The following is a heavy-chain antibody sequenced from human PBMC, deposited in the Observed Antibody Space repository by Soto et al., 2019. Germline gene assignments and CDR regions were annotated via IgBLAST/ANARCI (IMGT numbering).Heavy chain of an antibody. D-gene: IGHD6-19*01. CDR1: GYRFSNYL. V-gene: IGHV5-51*01. CDR3: ARRESIAVTDNPYHFDS. J-gene: IGHJ4*02. CDR2: IYPGDSDT. Sequence: PGESLKISCKGSGYRFSNYLIGWVRQMPGKGLEWMGIIYPGDSDTRYSPSFQGQVTISADKSISTAYLQWSSLKASDTAMYYCARRESIAVTDNPYHFDSWGQGTLVTVSS.